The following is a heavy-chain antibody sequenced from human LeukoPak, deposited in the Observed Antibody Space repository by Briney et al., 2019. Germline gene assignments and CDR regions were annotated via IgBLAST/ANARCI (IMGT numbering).Heavy chain of an antibody. V-gene: IGHV3-33*08. Sequence: GGSLRLSCAASGFTFDDYAMHWVRQAPGKGLEWVAVIWYDGSNKYYADSVKGRFTISRDNSKNTLYLQMNSLRAEDTAVYYCARDPRVSDAFDIWGQGTMVTVSS. CDR3: ARDPRVSDAFDI. CDR1: GFTFDDYA. J-gene: IGHJ3*02. CDR2: IWYDGSNK.